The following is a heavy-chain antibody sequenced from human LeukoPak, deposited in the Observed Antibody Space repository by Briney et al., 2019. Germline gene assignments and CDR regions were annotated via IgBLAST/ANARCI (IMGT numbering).Heavy chain of an antibody. CDR3: ARDYTVSHLDY. Sequence: GASVKVSCKASGYTFSGYYLHWVRQAPGQGLEWMGRIIPILGIANYAQKFQGRVTITADKSTSTAYMELSSPRSEDTAVYYCARDYTVSHLDYWGQGTLVTVSS. CDR1: GYTFSGYY. D-gene: IGHD4-17*01. V-gene: IGHV1-69*04. J-gene: IGHJ4*02. CDR2: IIPILGIA.